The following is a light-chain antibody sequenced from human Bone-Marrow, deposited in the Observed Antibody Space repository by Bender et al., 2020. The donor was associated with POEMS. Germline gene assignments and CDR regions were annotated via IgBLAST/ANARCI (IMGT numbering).Light chain of an antibody. CDR3: QVWDNSSDLVV. J-gene: IGLJ2*01. V-gene: IGLV3-21*03. CDR2: DDS. CDR1: NIAAKS. Sequence: SYELTQPPSVSVAPGKTARIPCGGNNIAAKSVHWYQQKPGQAPVLVVYDDSDRPSGIPERFTGSNSGNTATLTISRVEAGDEADYYCQVWDNSSDLVVFGGGTKLTVL.